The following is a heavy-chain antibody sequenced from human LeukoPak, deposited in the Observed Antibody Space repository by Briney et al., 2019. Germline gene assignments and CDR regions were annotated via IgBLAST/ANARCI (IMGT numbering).Heavy chain of an antibody. CDR1: GGSINSYY. Sequence: SETLSLTCTVSGGSINSYYWSWIRQPPGEGLEWIGYIYDSGSTNYNPSLKSRVTISIDTSKNQFSLKLSSVTAADTAVYYCARDVSRRRFDYWGQGTLVTVSS. J-gene: IGHJ4*02. D-gene: IGHD5/OR15-5a*01. CDR2: IYDSGST. CDR3: ARDVSRRRFDY. V-gene: IGHV4-59*01.